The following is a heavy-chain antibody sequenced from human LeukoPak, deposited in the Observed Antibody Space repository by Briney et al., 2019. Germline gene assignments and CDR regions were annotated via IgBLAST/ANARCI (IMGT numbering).Heavy chain of an antibody. V-gene: IGHV3-23*01. CDR3: AKDLRFYDSPN. J-gene: IGHJ4*02. CDR2: ITGSGGNT. Sequence: GGSLRLSCAASGFTFSSSGMSWVRQAPGRGLEWVSGITGSGGNTYYADSVKGRFTISRDNSKNTLYLQMNSLRAEDTAVYYCAKDLRFYDSPNWGQGTLVTVSS. CDR1: GFTFSSSG. D-gene: IGHD3-22*01.